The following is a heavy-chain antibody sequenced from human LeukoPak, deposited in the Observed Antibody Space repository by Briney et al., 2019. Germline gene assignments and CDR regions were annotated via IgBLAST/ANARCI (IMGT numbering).Heavy chain of an antibody. CDR1: GFIFSDYY. D-gene: IGHD3-10*01. V-gene: IGHV3-11*01. J-gene: IGHJ4*02. CDR2: ISSSGSTM. CDR3: ARDPYYYGSGSFVY. Sequence: GGSLRLSCAASGFIFSDYYMSWIRQAPGKGLEWVSYISSSGSTMYYTDSVKGRFTISRDNAKDSLYLQMNSLRAEDTAVYYCARDPYYYGSGSFVYWGQGTLVTVSS.